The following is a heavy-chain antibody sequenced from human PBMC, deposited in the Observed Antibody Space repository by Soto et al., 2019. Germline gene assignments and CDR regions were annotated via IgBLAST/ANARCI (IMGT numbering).Heavy chain of an antibody. V-gene: IGHV3-23*01. D-gene: IGHD3-9*01. Sequence: EVPLLESGGGLVQPGGSLRLSCAASGFTFSNYAMNWVRQAPGKGLEWVSVISGSDGSTYYADSVRGRFTISRDNSKNTMYLQMNSLRAEDTAVYYCAKGGRYFDWQNFDYWGQGTLVTVSS. CDR3: AKGGRYFDWQNFDY. CDR2: ISGSDGST. CDR1: GFTFSNYA. J-gene: IGHJ4*02.